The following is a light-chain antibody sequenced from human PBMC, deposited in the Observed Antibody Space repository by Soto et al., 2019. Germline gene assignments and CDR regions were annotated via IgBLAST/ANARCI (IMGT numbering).Light chain of an antibody. V-gene: IGKV3-15*01. CDR3: QQYNNWRSIT. J-gene: IGKJ5*01. CDR1: QSVGSN. Sequence: EVVRTQSPATLSVSPGERATLSCRSSQSVGSNLAWYQQKPGQAPRLLIYSASTRATGIPAKFSGSGSGTEFTLTISSLQSEDFAVYYCQQYNNWRSITFGQGTRLEIK. CDR2: SAS.